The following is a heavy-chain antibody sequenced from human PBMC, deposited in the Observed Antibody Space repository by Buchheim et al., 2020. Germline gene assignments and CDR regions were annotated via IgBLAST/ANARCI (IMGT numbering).Heavy chain of an antibody. CDR1: GFTFSSYG. Sequence: QVQLVESGGGVVQPGRSLRLSCAASGFTFSSYGMHWVRQAPGKGLEWVAVISYDGSNKYYAAYVKGRFTISSDNSKNTLYLQMNSLRAEDTAVYYCAKAGSLTMIVVVNYYFDYWGQGTL. CDR3: AKAGSLTMIVVVNYYFDY. D-gene: IGHD3-22*01. CDR2: ISYDGSNK. V-gene: IGHV3-30*18. J-gene: IGHJ4*02.